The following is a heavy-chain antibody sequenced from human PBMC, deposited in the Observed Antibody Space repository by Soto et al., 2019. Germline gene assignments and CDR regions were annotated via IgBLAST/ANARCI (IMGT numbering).Heavy chain of an antibody. J-gene: IGHJ4*02. CDR2: IYPGDSDI. CDR3: ARQDGFGLYYFDY. V-gene: IGHV5-51*01. D-gene: IGHD3-10*01. CDR1: GYSFTAYW. Sequence: PGESLKISCKASGYSFTAYWIAWVRQMPGKGLEWMGIIYPGDSDIRYSPSFQGQVTISADKSINTAYLQWSSLKASDTAMYYCARQDGFGLYYFDYWGQGTLVTVSS.